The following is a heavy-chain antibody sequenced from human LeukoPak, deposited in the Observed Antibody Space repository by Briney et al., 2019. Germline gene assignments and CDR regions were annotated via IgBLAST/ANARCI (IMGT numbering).Heavy chain of an antibody. J-gene: IGHJ3*02. Sequence: PGGSLRLSCAASGFTFSSYAMHWVRQAPGKGLEYVSAISSNGGSTYYANSVKGRFTISRDNSKNTLYLQMGSLRAEDMAVYYCARARQGVTGPFDIWGQGTMVTVSS. CDR3: ARARQGVTGPFDI. CDR2: ISSNGGST. D-gene: IGHD2-21*02. V-gene: IGHV3-64*01. CDR1: GFTFSSYA.